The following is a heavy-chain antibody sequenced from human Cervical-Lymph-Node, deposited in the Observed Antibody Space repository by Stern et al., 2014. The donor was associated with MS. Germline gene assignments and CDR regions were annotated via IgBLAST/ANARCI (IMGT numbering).Heavy chain of an antibody. V-gene: IGHV1-2*06. CDR2: INPNSGDT. D-gene: IGHD3-22*01. CDR3: ARPTAGLLGRDDVFDK. Sequence: VQLVQSGAEVKKPGASVKVSCKTTGYTFTGYYIHWVRQAPGQGLEWMGRINPNSGDTKYGQKFQGRVTMTRDTSISTAYMELSSLRSDDTAVYYCARPTAGLLGRDDVFDKWGQGTLVTVSS. J-gene: IGHJ3*02. CDR1: GYTFTGYY.